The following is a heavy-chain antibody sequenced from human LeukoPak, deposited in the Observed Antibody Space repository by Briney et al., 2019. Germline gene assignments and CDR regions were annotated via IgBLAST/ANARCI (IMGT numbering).Heavy chain of an antibody. CDR2: ISGFNDDT. D-gene: IGHD4-11*01. V-gene: IGHV1-18*04. J-gene: IGHJ4*02. Sequence: ASVKVSCTASGYSFTSYGIGWVRQAPGQGLEWMGWISGFNDDTNYVQKFQGRVTMTTDTSTSTAYMELRSLRSDDTAVYYCARDTYSDYVYDYWGQGTLVTVSS. CDR1: GYSFTSYG. CDR3: ARDTYSDYVYDY.